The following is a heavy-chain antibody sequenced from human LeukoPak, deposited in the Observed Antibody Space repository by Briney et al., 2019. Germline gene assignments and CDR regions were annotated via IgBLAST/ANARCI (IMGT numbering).Heavy chain of an antibody. D-gene: IGHD6-6*01. Sequence: GGFLRLSCAASGFTFSSYAMHWVRQAPGKGLEWVAVISYDGSNKYYADSVKGRFTISRDNSKNTLYLQMNSLRAEDTAVYYCASSTFTARHFDYWGQGTLVTVSS. V-gene: IGHV3-30-3*01. J-gene: IGHJ4*02. CDR2: ISYDGSNK. CDR3: ASSTFTARHFDY. CDR1: GFTFSSYA.